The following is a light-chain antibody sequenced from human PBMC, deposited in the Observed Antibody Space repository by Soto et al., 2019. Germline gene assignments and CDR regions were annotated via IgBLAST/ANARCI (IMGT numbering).Light chain of an antibody. V-gene: IGKV3-20*01. CDR2: GAS. Sequence: EIVLTQSPGTLSWSPGERATLSCRASQTVTSNYLAWYQQKPGQAPRLLIYGASSRADGIPDRFSGSGSGTEFTLTITRLEAEDFAVYYCQQYATSARLTFGPGTKVDI. CDR1: QTVTSNY. CDR3: QQYATSARLT. J-gene: IGKJ3*01.